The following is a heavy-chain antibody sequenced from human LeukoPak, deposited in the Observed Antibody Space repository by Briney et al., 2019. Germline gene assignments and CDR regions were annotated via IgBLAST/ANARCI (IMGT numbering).Heavy chain of an antibody. V-gene: IGHV3-23*01. CDR2: ITGSGRGDST. CDR3: AREPTYTSSWYTSCDY. J-gene: IGHJ4*02. Sequence: GGSLRLSCAASGSTFSSYAMSWVRQAPGKGLEWVSSITGSGRGDSTNYADSVKGRFTISRDNSKSTLYLHMNSLRAEDTAVYYCAREPTYTSSWYTSCDYWGQGTLVTVSS. CDR1: GSTFSSYA. D-gene: IGHD6-13*01.